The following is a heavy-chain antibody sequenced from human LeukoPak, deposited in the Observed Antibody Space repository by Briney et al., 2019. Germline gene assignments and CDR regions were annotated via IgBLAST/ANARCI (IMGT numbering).Heavy chain of an antibody. D-gene: IGHD2-2*01. CDR2: ISGGGGSV. J-gene: IGHJ4*02. CDR1: GFTFSGHA. V-gene: IGHV3-21*01. CDR3: ARVFSSCPDY. Sequence: GGSLRLSCAASGFTFSGHAMNWVRQAPGKGLEWVSAISGGGGSVYYADSVKGRFTISRDNAKNSLYLQMNSLGAEDTAVYYCARVFSSCPDYWGQGTLVTVSS.